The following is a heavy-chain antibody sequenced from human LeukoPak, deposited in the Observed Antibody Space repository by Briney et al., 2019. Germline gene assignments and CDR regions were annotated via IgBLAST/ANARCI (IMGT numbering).Heavy chain of an antibody. CDR3: ARDLTAAGLCWFDP. CDR2: IYTSGST. D-gene: IGHD6-13*01. J-gene: IGHJ5*02. V-gene: IGHV4-4*07. CDR1: GGSISSYY. Sequence: SETLFLTCTVSGGSISSYYWSWIRQPAGKGLEWIGRIYTSGSTNYNPSLKSRVTMSVDTSKNQFSLKLSSVTAADTAVYYCARDLTAAGLCWFDPWGQGTLVTVSS.